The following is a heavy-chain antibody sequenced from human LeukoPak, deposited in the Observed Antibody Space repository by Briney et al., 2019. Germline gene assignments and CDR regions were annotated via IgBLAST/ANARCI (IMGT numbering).Heavy chain of an antibody. CDR1: GFSVSSKY. V-gene: IGHV3-66*03. Sequence: GGSLRLSCAASGFSVSSKYMNWVRQAPGKGLEWVSVIYSNGNAHYADSVKGRFTISRDNSKNTLYLQMNSLRAEDTAVYYCAKDRGAIVVPAAIFDYWGQGTLVTVSS. J-gene: IGHJ4*02. CDR3: AKDRGAIVVPAAIFDY. D-gene: IGHD2-2*01. CDR2: IYSNGNA.